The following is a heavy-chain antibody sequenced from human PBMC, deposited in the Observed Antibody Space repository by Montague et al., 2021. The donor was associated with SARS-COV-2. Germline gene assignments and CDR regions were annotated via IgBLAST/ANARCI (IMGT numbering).Heavy chain of an antibody. J-gene: IGHJ6*02. CDR1: GDSVSSNSAT. D-gene: IGHD3-10*01. Sequence: CAISGDSVSSNSATWNWVRQSPSRGLEWLGRTYYRSKRYNDYAVSVRGRVTINPDTSKNQFSLQLNSVTPEDTAIYYCTSGGEGNYSVMDVWGQGTTVTVSS. CDR2: TYYRSKRYN. V-gene: IGHV6-1*01. CDR3: TSGGEGNYSVMDV.